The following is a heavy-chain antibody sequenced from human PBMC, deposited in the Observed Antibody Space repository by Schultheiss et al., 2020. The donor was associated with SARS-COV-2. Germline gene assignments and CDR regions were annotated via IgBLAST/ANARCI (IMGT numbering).Heavy chain of an antibody. CDR2: IYYSGST. Sequence: SETLSLTCTVSGGSISSSSYYWGWIRQPPGQGLEWIGSIYYSGSTYYNPSLKSRVTISVDTSKNQFSLKLSSVTAADTAVYYCARDRIYYGSGSLIDYWGQGTLVTVSS. J-gene: IGHJ4*02. V-gene: IGHV4-39*07. D-gene: IGHD3-10*01. CDR3: ARDRIYYGSGSLIDY. CDR1: GGSISSSSYY.